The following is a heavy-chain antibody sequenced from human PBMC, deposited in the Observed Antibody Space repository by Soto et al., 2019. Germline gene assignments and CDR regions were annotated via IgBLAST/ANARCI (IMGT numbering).Heavy chain of an antibody. CDR2: ISVYHGNT. CDR1: GYTFGKYG. CDR3: AKDCSGASCGFDS. V-gene: IGHV1-18*01. D-gene: IGHD2-15*01. Sequence: QVQLVQSGTEVKKPGASVKVSCKASGYTFGKYGISWVRQAPGQGLEWVGWISVYHGNTVHAQKFRGRVNMTTDTSPRPAYSELGSLKAEDTAIYYCAKDCSGASCGFDSCGQGALVTVSS. J-gene: IGHJ4*02.